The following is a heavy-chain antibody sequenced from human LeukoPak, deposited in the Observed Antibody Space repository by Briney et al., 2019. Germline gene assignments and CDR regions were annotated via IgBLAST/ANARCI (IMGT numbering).Heavy chain of an antibody. J-gene: IGHJ3*02. CDR1: GFTFSSYA. Sequence: GGSLRLSCAASGFTFSSYAMHWVRQAPGKGLEWVAVISHDGSNKYYADSVKGRFTISRDNSKNTLYLQMNSLRAEDTAVYYCARTAITMIASAFDIWGQGTMVTVSS. D-gene: IGHD3-22*01. V-gene: IGHV3-30-3*01. CDR2: ISHDGSNK. CDR3: ARTAITMIASAFDI.